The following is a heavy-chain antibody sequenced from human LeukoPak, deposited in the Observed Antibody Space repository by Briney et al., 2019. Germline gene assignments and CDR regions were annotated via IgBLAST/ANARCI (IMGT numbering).Heavy chain of an antibody. CDR2: MYLGGTT. CDR1: GGSISSLNL. V-gene: IGHV4-4*02. CDR3: AGLEGRYSTDWFYFFDY. D-gene: IGHD6-19*01. J-gene: IGHJ4*02. Sequence: PSETLSLTCIDSGGSISSLNLWSWLRQPPGKGLEWIGEMYLGGTTNFNPSLKSRVTILIDKSKNQLSLQLTSVTAADTAVYYCAGLEGRYSTDWFYFFDYWGQGALVTVSS.